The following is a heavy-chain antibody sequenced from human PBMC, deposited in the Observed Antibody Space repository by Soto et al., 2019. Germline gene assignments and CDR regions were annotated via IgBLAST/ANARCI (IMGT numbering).Heavy chain of an antibody. Sequence: QVPLVQSGAEVTQPGSSVKVSCKASGGTFSSYAISWVRQAPGQGLAWLGGIIPIFGTANYAQKFPGRVTITADKSTSTAYMELSSLRSEDTAVYYCARGTNDYVWGSYSSRGGSSYGMDVWGQGTTVTVSS. CDR3: ARGTNDYVWGSYSSRGGSSYGMDV. V-gene: IGHV1-69*06. D-gene: IGHD3-16*01. CDR1: GGTFSSYA. CDR2: IIPIFGTA. J-gene: IGHJ6*02.